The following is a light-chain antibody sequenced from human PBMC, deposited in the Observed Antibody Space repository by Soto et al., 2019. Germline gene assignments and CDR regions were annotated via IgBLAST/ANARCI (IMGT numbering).Light chain of an antibody. V-gene: IGKV1-5*01. J-gene: IGKJ1*01. CDR1: ESISNW. CDR3: HQYRTYS. Sequence: IHLTQSPTTLPASVGDRVTLTCRSSESISNWLAWYQQRPGTAPKLLIYHASILETAVPSRFSGNGSGTEFTLTIISLQPGDFATYYCHQYRTYSFGQGTRVEIK. CDR2: HAS.